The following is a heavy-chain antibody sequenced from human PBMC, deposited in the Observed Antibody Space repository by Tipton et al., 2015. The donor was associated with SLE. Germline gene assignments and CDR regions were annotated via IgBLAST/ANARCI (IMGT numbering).Heavy chain of an antibody. D-gene: IGHD3-16*01. J-gene: IGHJ5*02. CDR1: GDSFSSGSSS. CDR3: ARVQAYEGFDP. V-gene: IGHV4-61*02. Sequence: TLSLTCTVSGDSFSSGSSSWNWVRQPAGKGLEWIGLIYNSGITNYNPSLQSRVTLSVDMSKNQFSLRLSSVTAADTGVYYCARVQAYEGFDPWGQGILVTVSS. CDR2: IYNSGIT.